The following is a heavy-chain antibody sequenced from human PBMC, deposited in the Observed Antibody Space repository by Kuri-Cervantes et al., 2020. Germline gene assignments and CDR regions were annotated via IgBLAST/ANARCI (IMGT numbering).Heavy chain of an antibody. CDR1: GFTFSSYE. Sequence: LSLTCAASGFTFSSYEMNWVRQAPGKGLGWVSYISSSGSTIYYADSVKGRFTISRDNSKNTLFLQMNGLRTEDTAVYYCARRRPAANPHYFEYWGQGTLVTVSS. V-gene: IGHV3-48*03. CDR2: ISSSGSTI. J-gene: IGHJ4*02. CDR3: ARRRPAANPHYFEY. D-gene: IGHD2-2*01.